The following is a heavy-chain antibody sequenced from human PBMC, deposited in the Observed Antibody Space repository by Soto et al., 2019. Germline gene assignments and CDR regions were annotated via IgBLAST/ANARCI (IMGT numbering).Heavy chain of an antibody. D-gene: IGHD3-3*01. V-gene: IGHV1-18*01. CDR1: GYTFTSYG. CDR2: ISAYNGNT. CDR3: ARAPYDFWSGYYTGIAFDI. Sequence: GASVKVSCKASGYTFTSYGISWVRQAPGQGLEWMGWISAYNGNTNYAQKLQGRVTMTTDTSTSTAYMELRSLRSDDTAVYYCARAPYDFWSGYYTGIAFDIWGQGTMVTVSS. J-gene: IGHJ3*02.